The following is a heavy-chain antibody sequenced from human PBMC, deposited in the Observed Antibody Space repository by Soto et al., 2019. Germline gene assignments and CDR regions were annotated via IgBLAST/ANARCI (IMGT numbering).Heavy chain of an antibody. CDR3: ARVDYDTQGYYYYYGMDV. D-gene: IGHD3-9*01. CDR2: ISAYNGNT. V-gene: IGHV1-18*04. J-gene: IGHJ6*02. CDR1: GYTFTSYG. Sequence: QVQLVQSGAEVKKPGASVKVSCKASGYTFTSYGISWVRQAPGQGLEWMGWISAYNGNTNYAQKLQGRVTMTTDTSTSTAYMELRSLRSDDTAVYYCARVDYDTQGYYYYYGMDVWGQGTTVTVSS.